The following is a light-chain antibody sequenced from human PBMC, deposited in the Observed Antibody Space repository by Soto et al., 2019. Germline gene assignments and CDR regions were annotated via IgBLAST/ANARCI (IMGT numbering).Light chain of an antibody. Sequence: QPVLTQSSSASASLGSSVKLTCTLSSGHSSYIIAWHQQQPGKAPRYLMKLEGSGTYIKGSGVPDRFSGSSSGPDRYLTISILQFEDEADYYCETWDRNTRVFGGGTKLTVL. V-gene: IGLV4-60*02. CDR2: LEGSGTY. CDR1: SGHSSYI. J-gene: IGLJ3*02. CDR3: ETWDRNTRV.